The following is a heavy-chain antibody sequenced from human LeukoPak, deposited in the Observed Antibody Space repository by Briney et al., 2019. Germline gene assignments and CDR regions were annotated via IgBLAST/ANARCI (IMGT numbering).Heavy chain of an antibody. Sequence: PGGSLRLSCATSGFTFSSYSMNWVRQAPGKGLEWVSYISSSSSIIYYADSVKGRFTISRDNAKNSLYLQMNSLRDEDTAVYYCARVLLRGVPGLDYWGQGTLVTVSS. CDR1: GFTFSSYS. J-gene: IGHJ4*02. CDR2: ISSSSSII. D-gene: IGHD3-10*01. CDR3: ARVLLRGVPGLDY. V-gene: IGHV3-48*02.